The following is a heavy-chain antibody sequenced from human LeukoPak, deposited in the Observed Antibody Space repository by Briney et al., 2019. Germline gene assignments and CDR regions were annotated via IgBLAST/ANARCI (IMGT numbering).Heavy chain of an antibody. CDR2: IWYDGSNK. D-gene: IGHD6-19*01. J-gene: IGHJ4*02. CDR3: ARADSSGWYRS. Sequence: GGSLRLSCAASGFTFSSYWMSWVRQAPGKGLEWVAVIWYDGSNKYYADSVKGRFTISRDNSKNTLYLQMNSLRAEDTAVYYCARADSSGWYRSWGQGTLVTVSS. CDR1: GFTFSSYW. V-gene: IGHV3-33*08.